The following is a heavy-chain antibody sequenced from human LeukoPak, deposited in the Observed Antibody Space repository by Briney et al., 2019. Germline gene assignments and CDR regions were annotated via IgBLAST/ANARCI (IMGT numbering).Heavy chain of an antibody. Sequence: GGSLRLSCAASGFTFSSYEMNWVRQAPGKGLEWVSYISSSGSTIYYADSVKGRFTISRDNAKNSLYLQMNSLRAEDTAVYHCARDRSLWFGVDYYYYGMDVWGKGTTVTVSS. J-gene: IGHJ6*04. CDR1: GFTFSSYE. D-gene: IGHD3-10*01. CDR3: ARDRSLWFGVDYYYYGMDV. V-gene: IGHV3-48*03. CDR2: ISSSGSTI.